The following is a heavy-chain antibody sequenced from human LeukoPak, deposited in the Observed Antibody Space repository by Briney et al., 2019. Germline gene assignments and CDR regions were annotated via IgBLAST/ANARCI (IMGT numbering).Heavy chain of an antibody. CDR2: ISSSSSTI. V-gene: IGHV3-48*04. D-gene: IGHD3-10*01. Sequence: GGSLRLSCAASGFTFSSYSMNWVRKAPGKGLEWVSYISSSSSTIYYADSVKGRFTISRDNAKNSLYLQMNSLRAEDTAVYYCARDSLMESGRQLEDGFDYWGQGTLVTVSS. CDR3: ARDSLMESGRQLEDGFDY. CDR1: GFTFSSYS. J-gene: IGHJ4*02.